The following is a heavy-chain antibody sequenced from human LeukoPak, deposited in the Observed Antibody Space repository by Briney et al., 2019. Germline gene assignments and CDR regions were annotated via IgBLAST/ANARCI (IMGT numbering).Heavy chain of an antibody. CDR1: GFTFSSYA. J-gene: IGHJ4*02. CDR2: ISWDGGST. D-gene: IGHD3-22*01. CDR3: AKDMDPSRLYYDSSGYTFDY. V-gene: IGHV3-43D*03. Sequence: GGSLRLSCAASGFTFSSYAMSWVRQAPGKGLEWVSLISWDGGSTYYADSVKGRFTISRDNSKNSLYLQMNSLRAEDTALYYCAKDMDPSRLYYDSSGYTFDYWGQGTLVTVSS.